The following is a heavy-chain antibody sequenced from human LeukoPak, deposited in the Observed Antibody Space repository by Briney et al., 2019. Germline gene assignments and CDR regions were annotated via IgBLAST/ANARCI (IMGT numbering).Heavy chain of an antibody. D-gene: IGHD3-3*01. CDR1: GYTFTGYY. Sequence: AASVKVSCKASGYTFTGYYMHWVRQAPGQGLEWMGWINPNSGGTNYAQKFQGRVTMTRDTSISTAYMELSRLRSDDTAVYYCARGKTIFGVVIENWFDPWGQGTLVTVSS. CDR3: ARGKTIFGVVIENWFDP. CDR2: INPNSGGT. V-gene: IGHV1-2*02. J-gene: IGHJ5*02.